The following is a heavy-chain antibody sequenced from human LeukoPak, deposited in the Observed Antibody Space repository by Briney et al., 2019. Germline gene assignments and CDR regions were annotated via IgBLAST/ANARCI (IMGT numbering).Heavy chain of an antibody. CDR3: ARGGLSSSYSY. CDR1: GGSISSGGYY. V-gene: IGHV4-31*03. J-gene: IGHJ4*02. D-gene: IGHD6-6*01. CDR2: IYYSGST. Sequence: SETLSLTCTVSGGSISSGGYYWSWIRQHPGKGLEWIGYIYYSGSTYYNPSLKSRVTISVDTSKNQFSLKLSSVTAADTAVYYCARGGLSSSYSYWGQGTLVTVSS.